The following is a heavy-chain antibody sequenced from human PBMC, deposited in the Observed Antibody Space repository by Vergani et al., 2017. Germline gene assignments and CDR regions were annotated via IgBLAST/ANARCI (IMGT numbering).Heavy chain of an antibody. Sequence: QVQLVESGGGVVQLGRSLRPSCAASGFPFRSYGMHWVRQAPGKGLEWVAVISYYGSNKYYADSVKGRFTISRDNSKNTLYLQMNSLRAEDTAVYYCAKEEGAMVFDYWGQGTLVTVSS. D-gene: IGHD5-18*01. CDR2: ISYYGSNK. J-gene: IGHJ4*02. V-gene: IGHV3-30*18. CDR1: GFPFRSYG. CDR3: AKEEGAMVFDY.